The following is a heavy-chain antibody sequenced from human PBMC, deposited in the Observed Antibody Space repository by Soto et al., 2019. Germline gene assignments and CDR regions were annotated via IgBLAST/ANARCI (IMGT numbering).Heavy chain of an antibody. CDR1: GGSFSGYY. J-gene: IGHJ6*03. CDR3: ARGRGYYGSGSYLPPPAYYMDV. V-gene: IGHV4-34*01. CDR2: INHSGST. D-gene: IGHD3-10*01. Sequence: QVQLQQWGAGLLKPSETLSLTCAVYGGSFSGYYWSWIRQPPGKGLEWIGEINHSGSTNYNPSLKSRVTISVDPSKNQFPLKLSSVTAADPVVYYGARGRGYYGSGSYLPPPAYYMDVGGKGTTVTVSS.